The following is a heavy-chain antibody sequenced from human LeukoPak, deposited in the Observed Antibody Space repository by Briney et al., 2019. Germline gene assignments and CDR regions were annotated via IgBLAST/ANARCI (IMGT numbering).Heavy chain of an antibody. CDR3: TRLGGQQLVGSY. CDR1: GSTFRNDW. D-gene: IGHD6-13*01. V-gene: IGHV3-49*04. J-gene: IGHJ4*02. Sequence: GGSLRLSCEGAGSTFRNDWMSWVRQAPGKGLEWVGFIRSKAYGGTTEYAASVKGRFTISRDDSKSIAYLQMNSLKTEDTAVYYCTRLGGQQLVGSYWGQGTLVTVSS. CDR2: IRSKAYGGTT.